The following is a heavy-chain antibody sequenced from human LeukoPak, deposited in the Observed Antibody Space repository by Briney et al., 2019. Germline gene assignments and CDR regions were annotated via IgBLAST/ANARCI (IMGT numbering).Heavy chain of an antibody. CDR3: AKEYGSGSYLYYYYGMDV. Sequence: GGSLRLSCAASGFNLRRSAVTWVRQAPGKGLDWVSSVTASDSTYYADSMKGRFTISRDSSMNTLYLQMNSLRAEDTAVYYCAKEYGSGSYLYYYYGMDVWGQGTTVTVSS. D-gene: IGHD3-10*01. CDR2: VTASDST. CDR1: GFNLRRSA. V-gene: IGHV3-23*01. J-gene: IGHJ6*02.